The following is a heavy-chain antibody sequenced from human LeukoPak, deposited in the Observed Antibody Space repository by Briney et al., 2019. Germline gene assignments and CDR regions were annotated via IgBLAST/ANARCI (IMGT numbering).Heavy chain of an antibody. CDR1: GFTFSSYA. J-gene: IGHJ4*02. V-gene: IGHV3-23*01. Sequence: ETGGSLRLSCAASGFTFSSYAMSWVRQAPGKGLEWVSAISGSGGSTYYADSVKGRFTTSRDNSKNTLYLQMNSLRAEDTAVYYCAKAVAAAPRGGYFDYWGQGTLVTVSS. CDR2: ISGSGGST. D-gene: IGHD6-13*01. CDR3: AKAVAAAPRGGYFDY.